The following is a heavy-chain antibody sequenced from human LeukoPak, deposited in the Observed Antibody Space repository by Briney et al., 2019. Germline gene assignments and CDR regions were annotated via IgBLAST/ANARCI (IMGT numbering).Heavy chain of an antibody. J-gene: IGHJ6*04. CDR2: ISGSGGST. CDR1: GFTFSSYA. CDR3: AKDPLWGSEVDYYYGMDV. Sequence: PGGSLRLSCAASGFTFSSYAMSWVRQAPGKGLEWVSAISGSGGSTYYADSVKGRFTISRDNSKNTLYLQMNSLRAEDTAVYYCAKDPLWGSEVDYYYGMDVWGKGTTVTVSS. V-gene: IGHV3-23*01. D-gene: IGHD2-21*01.